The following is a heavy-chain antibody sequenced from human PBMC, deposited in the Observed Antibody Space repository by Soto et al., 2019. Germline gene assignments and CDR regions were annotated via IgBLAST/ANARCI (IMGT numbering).Heavy chain of an antibody. D-gene: IGHD4-17*01. CDR1: GGSISSYY. V-gene: IGHV4-59*01. CDR3: ASGDYGGKEVY. Sequence: PSETLSLTCTVSGGSISSYYWSWIRQPPGKGLEWIGYIYYSGSTNYNPSLKSRVTISVDTSKNQFSLKLSSVTAADTAVYYCASGDYGGKEVYWGQGTLVTVSS. J-gene: IGHJ4*02. CDR2: IYYSGST.